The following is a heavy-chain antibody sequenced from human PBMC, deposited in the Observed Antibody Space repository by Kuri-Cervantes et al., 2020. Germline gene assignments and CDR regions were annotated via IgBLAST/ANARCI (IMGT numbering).Heavy chain of an antibody. V-gene: IGHV1-69*13. CDR1: GGTFSNSA. CDR2: IIPVFGSA. J-gene: IGHJ5*02. CDR3: ARTGFTSLDNWFDP. D-gene: IGHD3/OR15-3a*01. Sequence: SVKVSCKASGGTFSNSAIHWVRQAPGQGLEYMGGIIPVFGSANYAQKFQGRVTITADESTSTTYMELNTLSSDDTAVYYCARTGFTSLDNWFDPWGQGTLVTVSS.